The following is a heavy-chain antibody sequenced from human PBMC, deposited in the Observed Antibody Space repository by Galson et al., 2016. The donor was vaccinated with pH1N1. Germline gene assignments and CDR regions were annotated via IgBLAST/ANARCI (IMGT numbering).Heavy chain of an antibody. CDR3: ARGFYPSGSLVGHYFDS. D-gene: IGHD3-10*01. CDR1: GGSINSADSY. V-gene: IGHV4-30-4*08. J-gene: IGHJ4*02. CDR2: ISYNGNT. Sequence: TLSLTCTVSGGSINSADSYSAWIRQPPGKGLEWIGYISYNGNTYYNPSLQGRVIMSVDRSKTQFSLKLRSVTARDTAVYYCARGFYPSGSLVGHYFDSWGQGLLVTVSS.